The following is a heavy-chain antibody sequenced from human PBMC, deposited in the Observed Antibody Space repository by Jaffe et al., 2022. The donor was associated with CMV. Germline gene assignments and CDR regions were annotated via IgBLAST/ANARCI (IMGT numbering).Heavy chain of an antibody. Sequence: QVQLVESGGGVVQPGRSLRLSCAASGFTFSNYGMHWVRQAPGKGLEWVAGLWYDGSNENYLDSVKGRFTISRDNSRNTLYLQMNSLRVEDTALYYCASHQFEYNSGRTPRKPYCFDYWGQGTLVTVSS. CDR1: GFTFSNYG. CDR3: ASHQFEYNSGRTPRKPYCFDY. D-gene: IGHD6-19*01. J-gene: IGHJ4*02. V-gene: IGHV3-33*08. CDR2: LWYDGSNE.